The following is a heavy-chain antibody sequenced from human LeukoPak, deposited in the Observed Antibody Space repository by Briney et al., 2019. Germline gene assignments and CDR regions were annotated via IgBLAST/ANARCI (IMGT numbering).Heavy chain of an antibody. CDR2: VNHSGST. CDR3: ARRYYSSSWYGVLGPFRY. Sequence: SETLSLTCAVYGGSFSGYYWSWLRQPPGKGLEWIGEVNHSGSTNYNPSLKSRVTISVDTSKNQFSLKLSSVTAADTAVYYCARRYYSSSWYGVLGPFRYWGQGTLVTVSS. V-gene: IGHV4-34*01. J-gene: IGHJ4*02. CDR1: GGSFSGYY. D-gene: IGHD6-13*01.